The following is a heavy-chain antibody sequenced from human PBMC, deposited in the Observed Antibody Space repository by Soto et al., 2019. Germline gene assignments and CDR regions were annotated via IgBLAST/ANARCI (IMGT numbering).Heavy chain of an antibody. CDR1: GGSISSSNW. J-gene: IGHJ4*02. D-gene: IGHD6-13*01. Sequence: SETLSLTCAVSGGSISSSNWWSWVRQPPGKGLECIGYIYYSGSTNYNPSLKSRVTISVDTSKNQFSLKLSSVTAADTAVYYCARVSSSWGLVNYFDYWGQGTLVTVSS. CDR3: ARVSSSWGLVNYFDY. V-gene: IGHV4-4*02. CDR2: IYYSGST.